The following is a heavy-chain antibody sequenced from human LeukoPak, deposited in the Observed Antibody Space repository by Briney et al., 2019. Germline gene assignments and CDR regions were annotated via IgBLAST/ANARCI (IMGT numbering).Heavy chain of an antibody. D-gene: IGHD6-19*01. CDR2: INPNGGSA. CDR3: ARESEQWLVAQLDY. Sequence: ASVKVSCKASGYTFTSHYMHWVRQAPGQGLEWMGIINPNGGSASYPQKFQGRVTTTRDTSTSTVYMELSSLRSEDTAVYYCARESEQWLVAQLDYWGQGTLVTVSS. J-gene: IGHJ4*02. CDR1: GYTFTSHY. V-gene: IGHV1-46*01.